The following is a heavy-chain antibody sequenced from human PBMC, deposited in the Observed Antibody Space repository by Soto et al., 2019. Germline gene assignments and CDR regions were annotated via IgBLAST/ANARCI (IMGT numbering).Heavy chain of an antibody. CDR1: GFTFSSYD. D-gene: IGHD5-18*01. CDR3: ARALGYSYGRPLDY. J-gene: IGHJ4*02. CDR2: IGTAGDT. Sequence: EVQLVESGGGLVQPGGSLRLSCVASGFTFSSYDMHWVRQATGKGLEWVSSIGTAGDTYYQGSVKGRFTISRENAKNSLYLQMISLRAEDTAVYYCARALGYSYGRPLDYWGQGTLVTVSS. V-gene: IGHV3-13*01.